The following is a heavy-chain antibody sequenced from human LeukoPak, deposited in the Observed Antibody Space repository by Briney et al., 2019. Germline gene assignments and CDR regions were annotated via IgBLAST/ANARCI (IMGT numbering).Heavy chain of an antibody. V-gene: IGHV3-23*01. CDR3: AKDAAYSSGWNFDY. J-gene: IGHJ4*02. D-gene: IGHD6-19*01. Sequence: GGSLRLSCAASGFTFSSYAMSWVRQAPGKGLEWVSGISGSGGNTYYADSVKGRFTISRDSSKNTLYLHMNSLGAEDTAVYYCAKDAAYSSGWNFDYWGQGTLVTVSS. CDR2: ISGSGGNT. CDR1: GFTFSSYA.